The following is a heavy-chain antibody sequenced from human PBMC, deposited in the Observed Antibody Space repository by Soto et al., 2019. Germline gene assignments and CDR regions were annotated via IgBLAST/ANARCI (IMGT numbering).Heavy chain of an antibody. V-gene: IGHV3-30*18. CDR2: VSHDGRNT. Sequence: GGSLRLSCAASGVNFSDYAMHWVRQAPGKGLEWVAVVSHDGRNTHYADSVKGRFTISRDSSKNTVSLEMTSLRAEDTAVYYCAKGGRQWLVTSDFNYWGQGALVTVSS. CDR1: GVNFSDYA. D-gene: IGHD6-19*01. J-gene: IGHJ4*02. CDR3: AKGGRQWLVTSDFNY.